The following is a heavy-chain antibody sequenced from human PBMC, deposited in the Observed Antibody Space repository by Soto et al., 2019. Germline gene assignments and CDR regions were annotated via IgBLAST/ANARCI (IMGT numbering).Heavy chain of an antibody. V-gene: IGHV4-30-2*01. CDR3: AREDSSSWKSWFDP. CDR1: GGSISSGGYS. CDR2: IYHSGST. J-gene: IGHJ5*02. D-gene: IGHD6-6*01. Sequence: TLSLTCAVSGGSISSGGYSWSWIRQPPGKGLEWIGYIYHSGSTYYNPSLKSRVTISVDRSKNQFSLKLSSVTAADTAVYYCAREDSSSWKSWFDPWGQGTLVTVSS.